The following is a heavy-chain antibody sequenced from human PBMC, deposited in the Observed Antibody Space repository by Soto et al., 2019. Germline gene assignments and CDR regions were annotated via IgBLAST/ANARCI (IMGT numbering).Heavy chain of an antibody. D-gene: IGHD4-17*01. V-gene: IGHV5-51*01. Sequence: GESLKISCKGSGYIFTSYWIGWVRQMPGKGLEWMGIIYPDDSDTRYSPSFQGQVIMSADKSISTAYLQWSSLKASDTAMYYCARGPHYGDPYWFDPWGQGTLVTVPS. CDR2: IYPDDSDT. CDR1: GYIFTSYW. J-gene: IGHJ5*02. CDR3: ARGPHYGDPYWFDP.